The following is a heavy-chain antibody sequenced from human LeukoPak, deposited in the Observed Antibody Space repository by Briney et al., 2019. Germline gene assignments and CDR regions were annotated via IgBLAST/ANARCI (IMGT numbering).Heavy chain of an antibody. V-gene: IGHV3-23*01. CDR1: GFTFSRSA. D-gene: IGHD6-13*01. Sequence: GGSLRLSCVASGFTFSRSAMTWFGQTPGKGLDWVSSISSSGNTYYADSVKGRFTISRDNSKNMLYLQMNSLRAEDTAVYYCVKGRISEDGLDFWGQGTLVTVSS. CDR2: ISSSGNT. J-gene: IGHJ4*02. CDR3: VKGRISEDGLDF.